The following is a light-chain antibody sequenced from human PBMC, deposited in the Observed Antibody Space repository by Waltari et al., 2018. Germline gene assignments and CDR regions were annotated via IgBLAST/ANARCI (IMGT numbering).Light chain of an antibody. J-gene: IGKJ4*01. CDR3: QQRSSWPT. CDR2: DAS. CDR1: QSVSTY. V-gene: IGKV3-11*01. Sequence: EVVLTQSPAALSLSPGERATLSCRVRQSVSTYLAWYQQKPGQAPRLLIYDASHRATGIPDRFRGSGSGTDFTLTISSLEPEDSAVYYCQQRSSWPTFGGGTKVEIK.